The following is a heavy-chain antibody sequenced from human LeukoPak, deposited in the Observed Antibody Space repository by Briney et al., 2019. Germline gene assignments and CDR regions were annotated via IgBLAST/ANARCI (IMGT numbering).Heavy chain of an antibody. Sequence: GGPVKVSCKASGYTFTGYYMHWVRQAPGQGLEWMGWINPNSGGTNYAQKFQGSVTMTRDTSVSTAYMELSSLRSDDTAVYYCARSLRYCSGGGCYSLGYWGQGTLVTVSS. V-gene: IGHV1-2*02. CDR3: ARSLRYCSGGGCYSLGY. D-gene: IGHD2-15*01. CDR2: INPNSGGT. CDR1: GYTFTGYY. J-gene: IGHJ4*02.